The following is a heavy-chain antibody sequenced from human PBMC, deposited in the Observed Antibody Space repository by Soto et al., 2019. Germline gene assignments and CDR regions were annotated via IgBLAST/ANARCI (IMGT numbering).Heavy chain of an antibody. D-gene: IGHD1-26*01. CDR2: ISSSSSYI. V-gene: IGHV3-21*01. CDR3: ARGARIVGAIDF. Sequence: GGSLRLSCAASGFTFSSYSMNWVRQAPGKGLEWVSSISSSSSYIYYADSVKGRFTSSRDNAKNSLYLQMNSLRAEDTAVYYCARGARIVGAIDFWGQGTLVTVSS. CDR1: GFTFSSYS. J-gene: IGHJ4*02.